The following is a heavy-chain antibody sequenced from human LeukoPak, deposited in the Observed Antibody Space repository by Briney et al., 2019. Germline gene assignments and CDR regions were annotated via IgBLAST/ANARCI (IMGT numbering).Heavy chain of an antibody. CDR2: ISSSGSTI. J-gene: IGHJ4*02. CDR1: GFTFSDYY. D-gene: IGHD2-2*01. V-gene: IGHV3-11*01. Sequence: PGGSLRLSCAASGFTFSDYYMSWIRQAPWKGLEWVSYISSSGSTIYYADSVKGRFTISRDNAKNSLYLQMNSLRAEDTAVYYCANPGNYCSSTSCYGLWGQGTLVTVSS. CDR3: ANPGNYCSSTSCYGL.